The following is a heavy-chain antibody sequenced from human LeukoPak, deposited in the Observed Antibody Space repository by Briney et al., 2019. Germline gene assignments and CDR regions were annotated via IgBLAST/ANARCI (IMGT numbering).Heavy chain of an antibody. CDR2: IKQDGSEK. CDR3: ARVGTVTTYYYYMDV. V-gene: IGHV3-7*03. J-gene: IGHJ6*03. Sequence: GGSLRLSCAASGFTFSNYWMSWIRQAPGKGLEWVANIKQDGSEKYYVDSMKGRFTISRDNAKNSLYLQMNSLRAEDTAVYYCARVGTVTTYYYYMDVWGKGTTVTVSS. CDR1: GFTFSNYW. D-gene: IGHD4-11*01.